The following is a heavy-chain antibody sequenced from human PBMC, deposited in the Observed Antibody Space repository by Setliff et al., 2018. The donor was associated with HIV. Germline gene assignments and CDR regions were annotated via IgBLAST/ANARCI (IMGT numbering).Heavy chain of an antibody. Sequence: PSETLSLTCAVYGEAFSDYYWSWIRLPPGKGLEWIGEINHSGSTNYNPSLKSRVTISVDTSKNQFSLKLSSVSAADTAVYYCARGIIFGHTINWCDPWGQGTLVTVS. V-gene: IGHV4-34*01. D-gene: IGHD3-3*01. CDR3: ARGIIFGHTINWCDP. J-gene: IGHJ5*02. CDR1: GEAFSDYY. CDR2: INHSGST.